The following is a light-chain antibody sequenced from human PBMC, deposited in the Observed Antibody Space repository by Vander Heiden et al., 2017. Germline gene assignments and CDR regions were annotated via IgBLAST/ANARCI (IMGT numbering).Light chain of an antibody. CDR1: SSDVGGYNY. CDR2: EVS. Sequence: QSALTQPPSASGSPGQSVTISCTGTSSDVGGYNYVSWYQHHPGKAPKLMIYEVSKRPSGVPDRFSGSKSGTTASLTVSGLQADDEADYYCCSYAGISGYVFGTGTKVTVL. J-gene: IGLJ1*01. CDR3: CSYAGISGYV. V-gene: IGLV2-8*01.